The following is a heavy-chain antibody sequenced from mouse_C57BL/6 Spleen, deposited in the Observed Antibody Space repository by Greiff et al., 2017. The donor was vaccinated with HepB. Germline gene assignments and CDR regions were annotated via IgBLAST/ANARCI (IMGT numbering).Heavy chain of an antibody. CDR3: ARAELGRYFDV. CDR2: INYDGSST. D-gene: IGHD4-1*01. Sequence: EVKVVESEGGLVQPGSSMKLSCTASGFTFSDYYMAWVRQVPEKGLEWVANINYDGSSTYYLDSLKSRFIISRDNAKNILYLQMSSLKSEDTATYYCARAELGRYFDVWGTGTTVTVSS. V-gene: IGHV5-16*01. J-gene: IGHJ1*03. CDR1: GFTFSDYY.